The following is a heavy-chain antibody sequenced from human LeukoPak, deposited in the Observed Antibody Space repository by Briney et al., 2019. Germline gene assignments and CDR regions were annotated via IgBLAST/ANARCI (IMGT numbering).Heavy chain of an antibody. J-gene: IGHJ4*02. CDR2: ISASNGNT. V-gene: IGHV1-18*01. Sequence: ASVKVSCKASGYTFTRYGISWVRQAPGQGLQWLGWISASNGNTNYAQKFRDRVTMSTDTSTGTAYLDVRSLTSDDTAVYYCARDHSNWNYAPDFWGQGTLVIVSS. CDR3: ARDHSNWNYAPDF. CDR1: GYTFTRYG. D-gene: IGHD1-7*01.